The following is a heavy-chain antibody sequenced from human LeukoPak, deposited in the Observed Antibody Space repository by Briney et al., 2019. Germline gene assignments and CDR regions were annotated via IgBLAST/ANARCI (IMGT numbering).Heavy chain of an antibody. J-gene: IGHJ4*02. CDR1: GFTFSSYP. D-gene: IGHD3-3*01. CDR2: ISAVGS. V-gene: IGHV3-23*01. Sequence: GGSLRLSCAASGFTFSSYPMGWVRQAPGKGLEWVSGISAVGSFYADSVKGRFTISRDYSKNTVYLQMNSLRAEDTALYYCARGFLDFDSWGQGTLVIVSS. CDR3: ARGFLDFDS.